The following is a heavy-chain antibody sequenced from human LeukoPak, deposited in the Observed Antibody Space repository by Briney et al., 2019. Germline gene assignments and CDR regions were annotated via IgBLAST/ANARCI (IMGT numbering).Heavy chain of an antibody. V-gene: IGHV4-31*03. D-gene: IGHD4-17*01. CDR2: IYYSGST. CDR3: ARDPTTWYFDL. CDR1: GESISSGGYY. J-gene: IGHJ2*01. Sequence: SETLSLTCTVVGESISSGGYYWSWIRQHPGKGLEWIGYIYYSGSTYYNPSLKSRLTISLDTSKNQFSLELKSVTAADTAVYYCARDPTTWYFDLWGRGTLVTVSS.